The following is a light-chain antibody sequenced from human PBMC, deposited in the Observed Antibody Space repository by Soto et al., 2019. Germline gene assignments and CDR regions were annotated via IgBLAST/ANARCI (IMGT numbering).Light chain of an antibody. CDR3: QQYNNWPRT. V-gene: IGKV3-15*01. J-gene: IGKJ1*01. Sequence: EIVMTQSPATLSVSPGERATLSCRASQSVSSDLAWYHQKPAQAPRLLIYGASTRATGIPARFSGSGSGTEFTLTINSLQSEDFAVYYCQQYNNWPRTFGQGTKVEIK. CDR2: GAS. CDR1: QSVSSD.